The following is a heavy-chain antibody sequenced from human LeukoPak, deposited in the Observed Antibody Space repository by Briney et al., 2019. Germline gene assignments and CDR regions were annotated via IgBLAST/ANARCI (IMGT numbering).Heavy chain of an antibody. CDR1: GGSISSSSYY. D-gene: IGHD2-2*01. V-gene: IGHV4-39*01. CDR2: IYYSGST. J-gene: IGHJ5*02. Sequence: SETLSLTCTVSGGSISSSSYYWGWIRQPPGKGLEWIGSIYYSGSTYYNPSLKSRVTISVDTSKNQFSLKLSSVTAADTAVYYCARHPPKSRSSTSWTFDPWGQGTLVTVSS. CDR3: ARHPPKSRSSTSWTFDP.